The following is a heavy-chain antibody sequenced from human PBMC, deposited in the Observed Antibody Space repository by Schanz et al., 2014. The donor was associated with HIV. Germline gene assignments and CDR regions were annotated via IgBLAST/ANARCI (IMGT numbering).Heavy chain of an antibody. J-gene: IGHJ2*01. Sequence: QVQLVQSGPEVKKPGASVRVSCETSGYTFSDYDINWVRQAPGQGLEWMGWVNPESGNTGMADTFLGRLSLTRFTSTGQAYMELDSLRSEDTAIYYCVRAASFHFDKEGYYRNWYFDFWGRGTLVAVSS. CDR3: VRAASFHFDKEGYYRNWYFDF. V-gene: IGHV1-8*02. CDR2: VNPESGNT. CDR1: GYTFSDYD. D-gene: IGHD1-26*01.